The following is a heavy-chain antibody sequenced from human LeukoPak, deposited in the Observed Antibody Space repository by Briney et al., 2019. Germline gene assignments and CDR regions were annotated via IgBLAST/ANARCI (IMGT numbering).Heavy chain of an antibody. V-gene: IGHV3-48*01. CDR3: ARSDCSTGSCKEGGAY. Sequence: PGGSLRLSCAASGFTFSSYSMHWVRQAPGQGLEWVSYISTSSGTIYYADSVKGRFTISRDNAKNSLYLQMNSLRAEDTAVYYCARSDCSTGSCKEGGAYWGQGTLVTVSS. CDR1: GFTFSSYS. J-gene: IGHJ4*02. CDR2: ISTSSGTI. D-gene: IGHD2-15*01.